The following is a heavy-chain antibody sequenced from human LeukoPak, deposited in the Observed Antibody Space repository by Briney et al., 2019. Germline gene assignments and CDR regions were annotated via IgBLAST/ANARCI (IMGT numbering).Heavy chain of an antibody. J-gene: IGHJ4*02. CDR1: GFTFSSYS. CDR2: ISSSSSTI. Sequence: GGSLRLSCAASGFTFSSYSMNWVRQAPGKGLEWVSYISSSSSTIYYADSVKGRFTISRDNAKNSLYPQMNSLRAEDTAVYYCARDEYDSSGSPFDYWGQGTLVTVSS. V-gene: IGHV3-48*01. CDR3: ARDEYDSSGSPFDY. D-gene: IGHD3-22*01.